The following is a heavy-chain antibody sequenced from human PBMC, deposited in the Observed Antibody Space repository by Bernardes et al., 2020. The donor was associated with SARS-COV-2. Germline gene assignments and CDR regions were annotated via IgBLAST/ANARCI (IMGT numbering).Heavy chain of an antibody. V-gene: IGHV3-23*01. CDR3: GKDHPDSGWPALDH. CDR2: LNGHTDRV. D-gene: IGHD6-19*01. J-gene: IGHJ1*01. CDR1: GYNFASFS. Sequence: GGSLRLSCEASGYNFASFSMAWVRQVSGKGLEWVAGLNGHTDRVYYAASVEGRFTVSRDTSKNTLYLHMTRLRGDDTAVYYCGKDHPDSGWPALDHWGQGTLVTVSS.